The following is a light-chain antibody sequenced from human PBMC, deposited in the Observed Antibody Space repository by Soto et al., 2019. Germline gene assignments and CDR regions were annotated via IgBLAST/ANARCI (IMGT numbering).Light chain of an antibody. Sequence: QSVLTQPPSASGTPGQRVTISCSGSSSNIVLNAVNWYQQLPGTAPRLLIYSDIQRPSGVPDRFSGSKSGTSASLAISGLRSEDEADYYCAAWDDSLTGFVVFGGGTKVTVL. CDR3: AAWDDSLTGFVV. CDR1: SSNIVLNA. J-gene: IGLJ2*01. V-gene: IGLV1-44*01. CDR2: SDI.